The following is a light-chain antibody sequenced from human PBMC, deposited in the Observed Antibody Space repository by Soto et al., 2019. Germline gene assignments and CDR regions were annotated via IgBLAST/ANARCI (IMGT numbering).Light chain of an antibody. J-gene: IGLJ2*01. CDR2: EDN. CDR3: QSYGRRNVV. V-gene: IGLV6-57*04. Sequence: VLTQPHSVSESPGKTVTISCTRSSGSIASNYVQWYQQRPGSAPTTVIYEDNQRPSGVPDRFSGCIDSSSNSASLTMSGLKAEDEAGYSCQSYGRRNVVFGGGTRLTVL. CDR1: SGSIASNY.